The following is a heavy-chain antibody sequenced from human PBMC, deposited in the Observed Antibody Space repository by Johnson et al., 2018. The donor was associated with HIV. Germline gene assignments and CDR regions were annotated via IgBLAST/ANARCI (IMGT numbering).Heavy chain of an antibody. CDR3: AKGLIARQHYYDSNGSHQGDAFDI. CDR2: ISGSGGST. V-gene: IGHV3-23*04. J-gene: IGHJ3*02. CDR1: GFTFSSYA. D-gene: IGHD3-22*01. Sequence: VQLVESGGGLVQPGGSLRLSCAASGFTFSSYAMSWVRQAPGKGLEWVSAISGSGGSTYYADSVQGRFTISRDNAKNSLYLQMNSLRAEDMAVYYCAKGLIARQHYYDSNGSHQGDAFDIWGQGTMVTVSS.